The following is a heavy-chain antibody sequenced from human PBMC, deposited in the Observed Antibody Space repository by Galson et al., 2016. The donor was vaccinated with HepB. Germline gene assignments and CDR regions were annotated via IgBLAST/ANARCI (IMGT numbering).Heavy chain of an antibody. CDR3: ARDSQWLAREPFDY. Sequence: SVKVSCKASGYTFTSYAITWVRQAPGQGLEWMGWISGYNGNTNSVQKLQGRVTMTTDTSTSTAYMELRSLRSDDTAVYYCARDSQWLAREPFDYWGQGTLVTVSS. J-gene: IGHJ4*02. V-gene: IGHV1-18*04. CDR2: ISGYNGNT. CDR1: GYTFTSYA. D-gene: IGHD6-19*01.